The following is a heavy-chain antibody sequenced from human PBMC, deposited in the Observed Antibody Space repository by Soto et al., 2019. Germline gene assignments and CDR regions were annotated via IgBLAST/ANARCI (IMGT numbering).Heavy chain of an antibody. CDR2: IYWDDDK. V-gene: IGHV2-5*02. J-gene: IGHJ4*02. CDR3: AHLKSAPAVAGTSYFDY. D-gene: IGHD6-19*01. CDR1: GGSVSSGSYY. Sequence: TLSLTCTVSGGSVSSGSYYWRWIRQPPGKALEWLALIYWDDDKRYSPSLKSRLTITKDTYKNQVVLTMTNMDPVDTATYYCAHLKSAPAVAGTSYFDYWGQGTLVTVSS.